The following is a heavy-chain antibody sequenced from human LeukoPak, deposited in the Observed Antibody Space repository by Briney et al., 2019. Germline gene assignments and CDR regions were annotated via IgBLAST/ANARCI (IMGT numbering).Heavy chain of an antibody. CDR2: ISYDGSNK. V-gene: IGHV3-30-3*01. Sequence: GGSLRLSCAASGFTFSSYAMHWVRQAPGKGLEWVAVISYDGSNKYYADSVKGRFTISRDNSKNTLYLQMNSLRAEDTAVYYCARGHSSSLDYWGQGTLVTASS. CDR3: ARGHSSSLDY. J-gene: IGHJ4*02. CDR1: GFTFSSYA. D-gene: IGHD6-13*01.